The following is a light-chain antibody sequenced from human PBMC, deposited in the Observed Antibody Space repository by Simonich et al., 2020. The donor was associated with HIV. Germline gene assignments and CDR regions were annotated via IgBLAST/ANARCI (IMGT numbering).Light chain of an antibody. J-gene: IGKJ4*01. V-gene: IGKV3-15*01. CDR3: QQYNKWPLT. CDR2: GAS. CDR1: QSVSNT. Sequence: EIVMTQSPVTLSVSPGERATLSGRVSQSVSNTLAWYQQKPGQAPRLLIYGASPRATGVPDRFRGSGSGTEFSLTISSLQSEDSAVYYCQQYNKWPLTFGGGTKVEIK.